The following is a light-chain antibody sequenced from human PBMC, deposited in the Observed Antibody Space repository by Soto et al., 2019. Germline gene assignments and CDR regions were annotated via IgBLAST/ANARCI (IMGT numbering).Light chain of an antibody. CDR3: LLYFSPDRYT. J-gene: IGKJ2*01. CDR2: GAF. V-gene: IGKV3-20*01. Sequence: EIVLTQSPGTLSLSPGERATLSCRASQNVSSNYLAWYQQRPGQAPRLLMYGAFIRATGIPDRISGSGSGTDFTVTISRLEPEDFAMYYCLLYFSPDRYTFGPGTKVQIK. CDR1: QNVSSNY.